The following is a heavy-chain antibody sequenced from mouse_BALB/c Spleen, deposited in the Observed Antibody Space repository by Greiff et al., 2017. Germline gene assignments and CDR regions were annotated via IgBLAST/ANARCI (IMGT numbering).Heavy chain of an antibody. V-gene: IGHV3-2*02. J-gene: IGHJ4*01. D-gene: IGHD4-1*01. CDR3: ATGTEAMDY. CDR1: GYSITSDYA. Sequence: EVKLVESGPGLVKPSQSLSLTCTVTGYSITSDYAWNWIRQFPGNKLEWMGYISYSGSTSYNPSLKSRISITRDTSKNQFFLQLNSVTTEDTATYYCATGTEAMDYWGQGTSVTVSS. CDR2: ISYSGST.